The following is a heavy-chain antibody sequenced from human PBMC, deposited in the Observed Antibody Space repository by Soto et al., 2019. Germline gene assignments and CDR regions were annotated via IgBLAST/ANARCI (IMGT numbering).Heavy chain of an antibody. V-gene: IGHV1-3*01. CDR1: GYTFTSYA. CDR2: INAGNGNT. J-gene: IGHJ4*02. Sequence: ASVKVSCKASGYTFTSYAMHWLRQAPGQRLEWMGWINAGNGNTKYSQKFQGRVTITRDTSASTAYMELSSLRSEDTAVYYCTTGDGDHYDGNGYLGRHWGPGTLVTVSS. CDR3: TTGDGDHYDGNGYLGRH. D-gene: IGHD3-22*01.